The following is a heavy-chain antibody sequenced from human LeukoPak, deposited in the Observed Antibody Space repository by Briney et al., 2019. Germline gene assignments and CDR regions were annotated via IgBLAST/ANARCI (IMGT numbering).Heavy chain of an antibody. CDR2: INTDGSSI. D-gene: IGHD1-26*01. V-gene: IGHV3-74*01. J-gene: IGHJ3*02. Sequence: PGGSLRLSCVASGFSFRSYWMHWVRQAPGKGLVWVSRINTDGSSISYADSVKGRFTISRDNAKNTPYLQMNSLRAEDTAVYYCARDGADAFDIWGQGTMVTVSS. CDR3: ARDGADAFDI. CDR1: GFSFRSYW.